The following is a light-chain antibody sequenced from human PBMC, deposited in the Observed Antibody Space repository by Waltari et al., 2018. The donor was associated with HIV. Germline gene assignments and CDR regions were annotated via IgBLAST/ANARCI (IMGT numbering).Light chain of an antibody. J-gene: IGLJ1*01. CDR1: SSEVGDSTY. V-gene: IGLV2-11*01. Sequence: QSALTQPRSVSGSPGQSVTISYTGTSSEVGDSTYVSWYRQNPGKVPKLMIYDVSKRPSGVPDRFSGSRSGNTASLTISGLQAEDEADYFCCSYAGNYSYVFGSGSRVTVL. CDR2: DVS. CDR3: CSYAGNYSYV.